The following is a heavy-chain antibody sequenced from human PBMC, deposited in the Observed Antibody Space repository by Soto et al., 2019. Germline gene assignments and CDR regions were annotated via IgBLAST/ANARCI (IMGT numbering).Heavy chain of an antibody. Sequence: QVQLQQWGAGLLTPSETLSLTCAVYGGSFSGHYWCWIRQPPGKGLEWIGEINHSGSTNYNPSLKSRVTISVDTSKNQFSLKLSSVTAAGTAVYYCARGQRNTAMLLSQYYYYGMDVWGQGTTVTVSS. CDR3: ARGQRNTAMLLSQYYYYGMDV. D-gene: IGHD5-18*01. J-gene: IGHJ6*02. V-gene: IGHV4-34*02. CDR2: INHSGST. CDR1: GGSFSGHY.